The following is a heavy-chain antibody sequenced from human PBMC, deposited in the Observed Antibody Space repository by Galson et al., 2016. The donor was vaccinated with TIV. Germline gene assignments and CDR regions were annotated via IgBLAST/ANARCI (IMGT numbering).Heavy chain of an antibody. J-gene: IGHJ4*02. Sequence: SVKVSCKASGGIFSNYGINWVRQAPGQGLEWMGGTIPIFRTAIYAQKFQGRVTITADRSTTTVYMELSSLRSEDTAVYYCARGALKYHYDSSGYFFDYWGQGTLVTVSS. V-gene: IGHV1-69*06. D-gene: IGHD3-22*01. CDR3: ARGALKYHYDSSGYFFDY. CDR2: TIPIFRTA. CDR1: GGIFSNYG.